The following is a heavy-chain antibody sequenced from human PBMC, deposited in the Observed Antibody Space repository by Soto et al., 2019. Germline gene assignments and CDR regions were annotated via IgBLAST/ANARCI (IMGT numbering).Heavy chain of an antibody. V-gene: IGHV3-23*01. CDR1: GFTFSSYA. Sequence: PGGSLRVSCAASGFTFSSYAMSWVRQAPGKGLEWVSAISGSGGSTYYADSVKGRFTISRDNSKNTLYLQMNSLRAEDTAVYYCAKSSGWADYYMDVWGKGTTVTVSS. J-gene: IGHJ6*03. CDR3: AKSSGWADYYMDV. CDR2: ISGSGGST. D-gene: IGHD6-19*01.